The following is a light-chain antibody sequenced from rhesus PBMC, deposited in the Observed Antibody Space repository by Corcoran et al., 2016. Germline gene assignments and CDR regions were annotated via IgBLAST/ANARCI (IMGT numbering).Light chain of an antibody. CDR2: GAS. CDR1: QSVSSS. Sequence: EIVMTQSPATLSLSPGERATLSCRASQSVSSSLAWYQQKPGQAPRLPIDGASSRATGIPDRFRGSGSGTAFTLTISSLEPEDVAVYYCLQHSNWPRTFGQGTKVEI. V-gene: IGKV3-24*01. J-gene: IGKJ1*01. CDR3: LQHSNWPRT.